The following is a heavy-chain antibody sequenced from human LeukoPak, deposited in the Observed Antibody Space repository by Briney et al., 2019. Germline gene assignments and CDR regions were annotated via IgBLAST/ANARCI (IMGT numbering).Heavy chain of an antibody. J-gene: IGHJ5*02. CDR2: IYTSGST. CDR3: ARHSSSSWNWFDP. Sequence: SETLSLTCTVSGGSISSYYWSWIRQPPGKGLEWIGYIYTSGSTNYNPSLKSRVTISVDTSKNQFSLKLRSVTAADMAVYYCARHSSSSWNWFDPWGQGTLVTVSS. V-gene: IGHV4-4*09. CDR1: GGSISSYY. D-gene: IGHD6-13*01.